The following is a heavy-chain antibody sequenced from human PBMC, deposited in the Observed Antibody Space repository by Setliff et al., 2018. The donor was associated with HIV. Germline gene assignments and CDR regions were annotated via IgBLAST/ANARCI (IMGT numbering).Heavy chain of an antibody. V-gene: IGHV4-59*01. Sequence: SETLSLTCTVSGDSINNYYWSWIRQPPGKGLEWIGYVYSTGSTNSKSSLKSRVTISVDTSKNQFSLKLSSVTAADTAVYFCARGQDGHSVLFDYWGQGALVTVSS. CDR2: VYSTGST. CDR1: GDSINNYY. CDR3: ARGQDGHSVLFDY. D-gene: IGHD3-10*02. J-gene: IGHJ4*02.